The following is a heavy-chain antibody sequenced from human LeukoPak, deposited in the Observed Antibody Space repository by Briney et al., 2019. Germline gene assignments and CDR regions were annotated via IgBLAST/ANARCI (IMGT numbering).Heavy chain of an antibody. Sequence: ESGPTLVKPTQTLTLTCTFSGFSLSTSGVGVGWIRQPPGKALEWLALVYWDDDKRYSPSLKSRLTITKDTSKNQVVLTMTNMDPVDTATYYCARSVVAATYFDYWGQGTLVTVSS. D-gene: IGHD2-15*01. V-gene: IGHV2-5*02. CDR1: GFSLSTSGVG. CDR3: ARSVVAATYFDY. J-gene: IGHJ4*02. CDR2: VYWDDDK.